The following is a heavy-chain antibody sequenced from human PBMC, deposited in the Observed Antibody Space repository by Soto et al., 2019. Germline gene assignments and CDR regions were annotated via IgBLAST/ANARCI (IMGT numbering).Heavy chain of an antibody. D-gene: IGHD3-22*01. CDR3: AKTYDSSGSLGAFDI. CDR1: GFTFSSYA. V-gene: IGHV3-23*01. Sequence: GGSLRLSCAASGFTFSSYAMSWVRQAPGKGLEWVSAISGSGGSTYYADSVKGRFTISRDNYKNTLYLQMNSLRAEDTAVYYCAKTYDSSGSLGAFDIWGQGTIVTVSS. J-gene: IGHJ3*02. CDR2: ISGSGGST.